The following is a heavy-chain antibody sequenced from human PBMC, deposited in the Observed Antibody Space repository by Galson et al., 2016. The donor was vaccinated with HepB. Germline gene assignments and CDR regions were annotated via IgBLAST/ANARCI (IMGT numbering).Heavy chain of an antibody. Sequence: TLSLTCTVTGGSISNAGYYWSWIRQPAGKGLEWLGRIHTSESTNYNPSLKSRVSISLDTSKNEFSLRLTSVTAADTAVYYCARGTQSNDWYPFCMDVWDKGTTVTVTP. CDR1: GGSISNAGYY. CDR3: ARGTQSNDWYPFCMDV. CDR2: IHTSEST. J-gene: IGHJ6*04. V-gene: IGHV4-61*02. D-gene: IGHD6-19*01.